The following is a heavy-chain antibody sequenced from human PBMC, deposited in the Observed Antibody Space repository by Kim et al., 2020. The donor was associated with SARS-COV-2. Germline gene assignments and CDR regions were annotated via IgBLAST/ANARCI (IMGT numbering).Heavy chain of an antibody. D-gene: IGHD3-10*01. CDR1: GFTFSSYG. J-gene: IGHJ4*02. Sequence: GSLRLSCAASGFTFSSYGMHWVRQAPGKGLEWVAVIWYDGSNKYYADSVKGRFTISRDNSKNTLYLQMNSLRAEDTAVYYCARDAYGSGLYYFDYWGQGTLVTVSS. CDR2: IWYDGSNK. V-gene: IGHV3-33*01. CDR3: ARDAYGSGLYYFDY.